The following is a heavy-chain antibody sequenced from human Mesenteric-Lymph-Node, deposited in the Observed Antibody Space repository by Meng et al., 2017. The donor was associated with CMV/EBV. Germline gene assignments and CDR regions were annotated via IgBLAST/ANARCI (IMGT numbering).Heavy chain of an antibody. J-gene: IGHJ4*02. Sequence: SVDSIRRRGSSWSWIRQPPGKGLEWIGYIYHSGSTYYNPSFKTRVIISVDRSKNQFSLKLSSVTAADTAVYYCARGGFGELLSFDFWGQGTLVTVSS. CDR2: IYHSGST. V-gene: IGHV4-30-2*01. CDR1: VDSIRRRGSS. D-gene: IGHD3-10*01. CDR3: ARGGFGELLSFDF.